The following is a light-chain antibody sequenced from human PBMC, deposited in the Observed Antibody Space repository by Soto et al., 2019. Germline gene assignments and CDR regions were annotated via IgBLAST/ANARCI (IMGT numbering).Light chain of an antibody. CDR3: SSRASSDTLV. CDR1: SSDVGAYNY. V-gene: IGLV2-14*01. J-gene: IGLJ2*01. CDR2: DVN. Sequence: QLVLTQPASVSGSPGQSITIFCTGSSSDVGAYNYVSWYQQYPGKAPKLMIYDVNNRPSGVSYRFSASKSGNTASLTISGLQAEDEADYYCSSRASSDTLVFGGGTQLTVL.